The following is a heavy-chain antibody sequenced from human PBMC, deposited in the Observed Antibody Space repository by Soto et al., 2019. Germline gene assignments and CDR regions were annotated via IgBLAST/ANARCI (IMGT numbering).Heavy chain of an antibody. V-gene: IGHV3-23*01. J-gene: IGHJ2*01. CDR2: ISGSGIST. CDR1: GFTFGSYA. Sequence: EVQLLESGGDLVQPGGSLRLSCSASGFTFGSYAMSWVRQAPGKGLEWVSAISGSGISTYYADSVRGRLTISRDNSMATLCLQKNSLRVEDTAVYFWAKLLPDITVSGTDWYFDLWGRGTLVTVSS. D-gene: IGHD6-19*01. CDR3: AKLLPDITVSGTDWYFDL.